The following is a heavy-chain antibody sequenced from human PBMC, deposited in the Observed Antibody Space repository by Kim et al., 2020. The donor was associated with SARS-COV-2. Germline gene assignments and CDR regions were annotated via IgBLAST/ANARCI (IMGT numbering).Heavy chain of an antibody. CDR3: AKDGSVAYCGGDCYSGDAFDI. D-gene: IGHD2-21*02. J-gene: IGHJ3*02. CDR1: GFTFSSYA. CDR2: ISGSGGST. V-gene: IGHV3-23*01. Sequence: GGSLRLSCAASGFTFSSYAMSWVRQAPGKGLEWVSAISGSGGSTYYADSVKGRFTISRDNSKNTLYLQMNSLRAEDTAVYYCAKDGSVAYCGGDCYSGDAFDIWGQGTMVTVSS.